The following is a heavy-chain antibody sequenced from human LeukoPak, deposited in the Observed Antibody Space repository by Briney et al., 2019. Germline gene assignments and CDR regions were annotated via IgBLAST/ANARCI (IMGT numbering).Heavy chain of an antibody. D-gene: IGHD6-19*01. Sequence: GASVKVSCKASGYTFTGYYMHWVRQAPGQGLEWMGWINPNSGGTNYAQKFQGWVTMTRDTSISTAYMELSRLRSDDTAVYYCARGGIAVAGIWAPGPYYFDYWGQGTLVTVSS. V-gene: IGHV1-2*04. J-gene: IGHJ4*02. CDR2: INPNSGGT. CDR1: GYTFTGYY. CDR3: ARGGIAVAGIWAPGPYYFDY.